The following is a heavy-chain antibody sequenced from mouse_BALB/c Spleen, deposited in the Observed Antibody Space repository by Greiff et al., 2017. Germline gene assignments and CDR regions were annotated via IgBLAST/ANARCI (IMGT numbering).Heavy chain of an antibody. J-gene: IGHJ1*01. CDR1: GFNIKDTY. CDR2: IDPANGNT. Sequence: EVQRVESGAELVKPGASVKLSCTASGFNIKDTYMHWVKQRPEQGLEWIGRIDPANGNTKYDPKFQGKATITADTSSNTAYLQLSSLTSEDTAVYYCARGGYSAFDVWGAGTTVTVSS. CDR3: ARGGYSAFDV. V-gene: IGHV14-3*02. D-gene: IGHD2-3*01.